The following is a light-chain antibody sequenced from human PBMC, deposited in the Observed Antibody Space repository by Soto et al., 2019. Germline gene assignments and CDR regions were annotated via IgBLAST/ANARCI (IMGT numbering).Light chain of an antibody. CDR1: QSISNN. Sequence: DIQMTQSPTSLSASVGDRVTVTCRASQSISNNLSWYQQKPGKAPRLLIYAASSLQSGVPSRFSGSGSGTDFTLTISSLQPDDFATYFCLQTYSTWTFGQGTKVEIK. V-gene: IGKV1-39*01. CDR2: AAS. J-gene: IGKJ1*01. CDR3: LQTYSTWT.